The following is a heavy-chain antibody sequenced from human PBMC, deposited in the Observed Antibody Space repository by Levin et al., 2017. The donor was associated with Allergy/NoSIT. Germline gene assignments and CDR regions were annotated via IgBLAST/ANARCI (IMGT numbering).Heavy chain of an antibody. CDR1: GFTFSNYA. CDR3: AKDRGVELWDNWFDP. Sequence: GESLKISCAASGFTFSNYAMSWVRQAPGKGLEWVSAISGSGGSTYYADSVKGRFTISRDNSKNTLYLQMNSLRAEDTAVYYCAKDRGVELWDNWFDPWGQGTLVTVSS. V-gene: IGHV3-23*01. CDR2: ISGSGGST. D-gene: IGHD3-16*01. J-gene: IGHJ5*02.